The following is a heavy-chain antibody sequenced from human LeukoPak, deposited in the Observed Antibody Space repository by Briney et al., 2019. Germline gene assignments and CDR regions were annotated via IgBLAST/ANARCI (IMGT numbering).Heavy chain of an antibody. Sequence: PSETLSLTCAVYGGSFSGYYWSWIRQPPGKGLEWMGEINHSGSTNDSPSLKSRVTISVDTSKNQFSLKLSSVTAADTAVYYCARAFYDILTGYDYYGMDVWGQGTTVTVSS. J-gene: IGHJ6*02. D-gene: IGHD3-9*01. CDR2: INHSGST. CDR1: GGSFSGYY. CDR3: ARAFYDILTGYDYYGMDV. V-gene: IGHV4-34*01.